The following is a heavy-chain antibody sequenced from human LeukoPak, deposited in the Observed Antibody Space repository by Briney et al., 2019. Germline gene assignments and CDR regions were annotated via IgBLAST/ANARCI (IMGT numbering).Heavy chain of an antibody. V-gene: IGHV4-59*10. CDR1: GGSFSGYY. J-gene: IGHJ4*02. Sequence: SETLSLTCAVYGGSFSGYYWSWIRQPAGKGLEWIGRIYTSGSTNYNPSLKSRVTISVDTSKNQFSLKLSSVTAADTAVYYCARALGWSDPFDYWGQGTLVTVSS. D-gene: IGHD4-23*01. CDR2: IYTSGST. CDR3: ARALGWSDPFDY.